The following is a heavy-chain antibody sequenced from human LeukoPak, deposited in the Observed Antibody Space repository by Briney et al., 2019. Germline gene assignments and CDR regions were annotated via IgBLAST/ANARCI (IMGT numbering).Heavy chain of an antibody. J-gene: IGHJ4*02. Sequence: PGGSLRLSCAASGFIFSSYAMSWVRQAPGKGLEWVSAISGSDSSTYYADSVKGRFTISGDNSKNTLYLQINSLRAEDTAVYYCAKHLQTVTTYRRGFDYWGQGTLVTVSS. CDR2: ISGSDSST. V-gene: IGHV3-23*01. D-gene: IGHD4-17*01. CDR3: AKHLQTVTTYRRGFDY. CDR1: GFIFSSYA.